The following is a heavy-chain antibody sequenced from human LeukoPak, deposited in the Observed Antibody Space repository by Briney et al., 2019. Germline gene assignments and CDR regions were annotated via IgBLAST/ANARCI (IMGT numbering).Heavy chain of an antibody. CDR1: DDSITIYY. CDR3: ARGRVSSNTWYSTYYYYFYMDV. J-gene: IGHJ6*03. V-gene: IGHV4-59*01. CDR2: IDHTGIT. D-gene: IGHD4-11*01. Sequence: SETLSLTCTVSDDSITIYYWTWIRQPPGKGLEWIGYIDHTGITNYNPSLNSRVTISRDTSKNHFYLELSSATAADTAVYFCARGRVSSNTWYSTYYYYFYMDVWGKGTTVTVSS.